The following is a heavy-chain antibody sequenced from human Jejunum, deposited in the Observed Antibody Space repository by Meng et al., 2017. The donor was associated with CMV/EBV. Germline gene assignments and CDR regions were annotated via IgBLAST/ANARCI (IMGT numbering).Heavy chain of an antibody. CDR1: TFPSYS. J-gene: IGHJ6*02. D-gene: IGHD6-6*01. CDR2: ISGSSTYI. CDR3: AKVAGRGSSPANGLDV. V-gene: IGHV3-21*01. Sequence: TFPSYSSTWVRQAPGKGLQWLSYISGSSTYIYHADSVKGRFTISRDNAKNSVYLQMNGLRAEDAAVYYCAKVAGRGSSPANGLDVWGRGTTVTVSS.